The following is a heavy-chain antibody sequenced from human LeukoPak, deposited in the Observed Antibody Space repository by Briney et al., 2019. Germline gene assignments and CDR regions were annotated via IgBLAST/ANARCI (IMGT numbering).Heavy chain of an antibody. V-gene: IGHV3-15*01. CDR1: GFTFSNAW. J-gene: IGHJ4*02. D-gene: IGHD3-22*01. Sequence: GSLRLSCAASGFTFSNAWMSWVRQAPGKGLEWVGRIKSKTDGGTTDYAAPVKGRFTISRDDSKNTLYLQMNSLRTEDTAVYYCTTDRYYDSSGYYYYFDYWGQGTLVTVSS. CDR2: IKSKTDGGTT. CDR3: TTDRYYDSSGYYYYFDY.